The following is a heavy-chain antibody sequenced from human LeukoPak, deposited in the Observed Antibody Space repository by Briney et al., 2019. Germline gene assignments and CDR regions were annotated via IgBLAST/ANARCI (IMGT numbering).Heavy chain of an antibody. CDR3: ARGAYCTSTTCGNWFDP. J-gene: IGHJ5*02. CDR2: ISHDGSNE. Sequence: GGSLRLSCAASGFTFSRYAMHWVRQAPGKGLEWVALISHDGSNEYHTDSVKGRFTISRDNSKNTLYLQMNSLRVEDTAVYYCARGAYCTSTTCGNWFDPWGQGTLVTVSS. V-gene: IGHV3-30*03. CDR1: GFTFSRYA. D-gene: IGHD2-2*01.